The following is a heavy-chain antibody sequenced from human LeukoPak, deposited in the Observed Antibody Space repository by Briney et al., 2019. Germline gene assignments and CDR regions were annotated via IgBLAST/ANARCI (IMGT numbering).Heavy chain of an antibody. CDR2: IIPILGIA. J-gene: IGHJ4*02. V-gene: IGHV1-69*04. CDR3: ARSPGEVPAAFRYFDY. D-gene: IGHD2-2*01. Sequence: GASVKVSCKASGGTFSSYAISWVRRAPGQGLEWMGRIIPILGIANYAQKFQGRVTITADKSTSTAYMELSSLRSEDTAVYYCARSPGEVPAAFRYFDYWGQGTLVTVSS. CDR1: GGTFSSYA.